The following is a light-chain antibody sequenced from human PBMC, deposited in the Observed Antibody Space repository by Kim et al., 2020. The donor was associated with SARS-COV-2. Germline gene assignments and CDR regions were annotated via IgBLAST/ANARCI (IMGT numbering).Light chain of an antibody. V-gene: IGLV1-47*01. CDR1: SSSIGRNY. CDR2: RNN. Sequence: GQRVAISCSGSSSSIGRNYVYWYQQRPGTAPKLLIYRNNQRPSGVPDRFSGSKSGTSASLAISGLRSEDEADYYCAAWDDSLSGWVFGGGTQLTVL. CDR3: AAWDDSLSGWV. J-gene: IGLJ3*02.